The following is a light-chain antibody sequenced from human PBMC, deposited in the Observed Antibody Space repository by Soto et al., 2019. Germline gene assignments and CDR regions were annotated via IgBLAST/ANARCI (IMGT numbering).Light chain of an antibody. CDR2: EVS. CDR3: SSYTSSSIDYV. J-gene: IGLJ1*01. CDR1: SSDVGGYNY. V-gene: IGLV2-14*01. Sequence: SVLTQPASVSGSPGQSITISCTGNSSDVGGYNYVSWYQQHPGKAPKLMIYEVSNRPSGVSNRFSGSKSGNTASLTISGLQAEDEADYYCSSYTSSSIDYVFGTGTKLTVL.